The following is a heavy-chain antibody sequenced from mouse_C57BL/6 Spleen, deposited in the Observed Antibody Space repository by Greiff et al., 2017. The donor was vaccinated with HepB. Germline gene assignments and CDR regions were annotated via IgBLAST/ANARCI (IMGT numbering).Heavy chain of an antibody. J-gene: IGHJ2*01. CDR1: GYTFTDYY. CDR2: INPNNGGT. D-gene: IGHD2-3*01. Sequence: EVQLQQSGPELVKPGASVKISCKASGYTFTDYYMNWVKQSHGKSLEWIGDINPNNGGTSYNQKFKGKATLTVDKSSSTAYMELRSLTSEDSAVYDCARGRWLLPLDYWGQGTTLTVSS. V-gene: IGHV1-26*01. CDR3: ARGRWLLPLDY.